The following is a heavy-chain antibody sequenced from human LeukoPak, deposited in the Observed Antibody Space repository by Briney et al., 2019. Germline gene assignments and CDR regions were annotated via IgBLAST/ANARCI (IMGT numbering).Heavy chain of an antibody. CDR3: ARVARIAAAGTHKRWYFDY. CDR2: INHSGST. V-gene: IGHV4-34*01. J-gene: IGHJ4*02. D-gene: IGHD6-13*01. CDR1: GGSFSGYY. Sequence: SETLSLTCAVYGGSFSGYYWSWIRQPPGKGLEWIGEINHSGSTNYNPSLKSRVTISVDTSKNQFSLKLSSVTAADTAVYYCARVARIAAAGTHKRWYFDYWGQGTLVTVSS.